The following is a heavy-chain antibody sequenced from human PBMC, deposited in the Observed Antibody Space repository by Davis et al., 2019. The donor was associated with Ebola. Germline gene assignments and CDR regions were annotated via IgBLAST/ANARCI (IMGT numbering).Heavy chain of an antibody. CDR1: GFTFSSYE. CDR2: IMRGSSSI. Sequence: PGGSLRLSCAASGFTFSSYEMNWVRQAPGRGLEWIAYIMRGSSSIHYANSVRGRFTISRDDAKNSLYLQMNSLIVEDTAVYYCARDKDGTSSAYDYWGQGTLVTVS. J-gene: IGHJ4*02. D-gene: IGHD6-6*01. CDR3: ARDKDGTSSAYDY. V-gene: IGHV3-48*03.